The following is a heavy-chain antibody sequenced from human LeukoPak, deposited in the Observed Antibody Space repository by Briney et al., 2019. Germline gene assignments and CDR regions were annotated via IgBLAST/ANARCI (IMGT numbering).Heavy chain of an antibody. J-gene: IGHJ4*02. D-gene: IGHD5-12*01. V-gene: IGHV4-34*01. Sequence: PSETLSPTCAVYGGGFSGYYWSWIRPPPGKGREGIGGNNHSGSTNYNPSLKSRVTISVDTSKNQFSLKLSSVTAADTAVYYCARTPKFSGYSGYDYSDYWGQGTLVTVSS. CDR2: NNHSGST. CDR3: ARTPKFSGYSGYDYSDY. CDR1: GGGFSGYY.